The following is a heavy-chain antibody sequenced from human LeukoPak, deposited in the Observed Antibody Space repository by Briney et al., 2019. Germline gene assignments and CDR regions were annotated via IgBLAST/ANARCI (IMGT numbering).Heavy chain of an antibody. Sequence: GRSLRLSCAASGFTFSSYGMHWVRQAPGKGLEWVAVISYDGSNKYYADSVKGRFTISRDNSKNTLYLQMNSLRAEDTAVYYCAKERRYSGYDVYYYGMDVWGQGTMVTVSS. CDR2: ISYDGSNK. V-gene: IGHV3-30*18. CDR3: AKERRYSGYDVYYYGMDV. J-gene: IGHJ6*02. CDR1: GFTFSSYG. D-gene: IGHD5-12*01.